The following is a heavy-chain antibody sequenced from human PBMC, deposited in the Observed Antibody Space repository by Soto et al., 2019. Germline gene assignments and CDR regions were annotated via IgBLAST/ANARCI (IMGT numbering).Heavy chain of an antibody. CDR2: IYSSGST. D-gene: IGHD2-15*01. Sequence: PSETLSLTCTVSGGSIKKYYWNWIRQPAGKGLEWIGRIYSSGSTNYNPSLKSRVTMLVDTSKSQFSLNLNSVTAADTAVYYCAGIGEDIYYGMDVWGQGTTVTSP. J-gene: IGHJ6*02. V-gene: IGHV4-4*07. CDR3: AGIGEDIYYGMDV. CDR1: GGSIKKYY.